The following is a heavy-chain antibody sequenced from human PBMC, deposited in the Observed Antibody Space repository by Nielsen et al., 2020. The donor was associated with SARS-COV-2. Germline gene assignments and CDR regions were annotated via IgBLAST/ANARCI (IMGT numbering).Heavy chain of an antibody. CDR3: ARDLGFGAYYYYGMDV. CDR1: GFTFSNYW. J-gene: IGHJ6*02. Sequence: GESLKISCAASGFTFSNYWMSWVRQPPGKGLEWVANIKGDDSKIYYLDSVKSRFTISRDNAKNSLFLQMNSLRAEDTAVYYCARDLGFGAYYYYGMDVWGQGTTVTVSS. V-gene: IGHV3-7*03. CDR2: IKGDDSKI. D-gene: IGHD3-10*01.